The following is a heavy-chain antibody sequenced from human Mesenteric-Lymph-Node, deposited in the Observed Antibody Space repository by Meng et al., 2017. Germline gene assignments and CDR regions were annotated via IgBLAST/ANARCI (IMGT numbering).Heavy chain of an antibody. V-gene: IGHV2-5*02. Sequence: QNTSKESVPPLVKPIQTLTLTCSFSGFLLTPSGVGVGWIRHPPGKALEWVAVIYWDDAKAYSPSLKSRLTITKDTSKHQVVLIMTNVDPVDTGTYYCAKDWSDTTFDYWGQGTLVTVSS. CDR1: GFLLTPSGVG. J-gene: IGHJ4*02. CDR2: IYWDDAK. D-gene: IGHD3-9*01. CDR3: AKDWSDTTFDY.